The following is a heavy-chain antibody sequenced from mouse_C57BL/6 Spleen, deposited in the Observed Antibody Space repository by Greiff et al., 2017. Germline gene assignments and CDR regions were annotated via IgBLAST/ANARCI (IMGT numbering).Heavy chain of an antibody. CDR1: GFTFSSYG. CDR2: ISSGGSYT. J-gene: IGHJ4*01. CDR3: ARQRGYDYDGGYYYAMDY. V-gene: IGHV5-6*01. D-gene: IGHD2-4*01. Sequence: EVKLMESGGDLVKPGGSLKLSCAASGFTFSSYGMSWVRQTPDKRLEWVATISSGGSYTYYPDSVKGRFTISRDNAKNTLYLQMSSLKSEDTAMYYCARQRGYDYDGGYYYAMDYWGQGTSVTVSS.